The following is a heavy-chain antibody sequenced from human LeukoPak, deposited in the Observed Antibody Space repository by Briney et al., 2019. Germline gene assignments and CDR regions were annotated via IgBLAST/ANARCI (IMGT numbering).Heavy chain of an antibody. V-gene: IGHV4-59*01. CDR1: GGSITSYY. D-gene: IGHD6-13*01. CDR2: IHYSGTT. CDR3: ARGRAAAGTPFDY. J-gene: IGHJ4*02. Sequence: SETLSLTCTVSGGSITSYYWSWIRQPPGKGLEWIGDIHYSGTTNYNPSLKSRVTISVDTSKNQFSLKLSSVIAADTAVYYCARGRAAAGTPFDYWGQGTLVTVSS.